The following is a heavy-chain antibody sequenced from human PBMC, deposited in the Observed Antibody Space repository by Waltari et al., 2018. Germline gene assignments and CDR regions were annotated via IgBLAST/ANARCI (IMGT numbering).Heavy chain of an antibody. V-gene: IGHV4-34*01. Sequence: QVQLHQWGAGLLQPSETLSLTCAVPGGPFPDYSWRWIRQPPGGGLEWIGESSHSGVTHYNPSLRSRVTMSVDTIKKHFSLKLTSLTAADTAVYFCARTWGYSPPLGWFDPWGQGTRVTISS. D-gene: IGHD2-2*02. CDR1: GGPFPDYS. J-gene: IGHJ5*02. CDR3: ARTWGYSPPLGWFDP. CDR2: SSHSGVT.